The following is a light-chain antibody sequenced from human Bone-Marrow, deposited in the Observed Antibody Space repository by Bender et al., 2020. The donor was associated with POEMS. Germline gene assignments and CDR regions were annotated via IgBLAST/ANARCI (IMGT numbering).Light chain of an antibody. CDR2: QNT. V-gene: IGLV3-1*01. J-gene: IGLJ2*01. CDR3: QAWDSSTVV. CDR1: GLGCKY. Sequence: SYNLAQPPSVSVSPGQTASITCSGDGLGCKYASWYQQKPGQSPMLVMYQNTRRPSGTAERFSGSNSENPATLTISGTQAMDEADYYCQAWDSSTVVFGGGSKVSVL.